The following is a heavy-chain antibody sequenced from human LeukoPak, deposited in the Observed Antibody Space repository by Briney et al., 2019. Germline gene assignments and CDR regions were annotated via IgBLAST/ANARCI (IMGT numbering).Heavy chain of an antibody. D-gene: IGHD6-13*01. CDR1: GNSISSGDNY. CDR3: AREVVAAAGTVDY. J-gene: IGHJ4*02. Sequence: SETLSLTCTVSGNSISSGDNYWSWIRQPAGKGLEWIGRIYTSGSTNYNPSLKSRVTISVDTSRNQFSLILSSVTTADTAVYYCAREVVAAAGTVDYWGQGTLVTVSS. CDR2: IYTSGST. V-gene: IGHV4-61*02.